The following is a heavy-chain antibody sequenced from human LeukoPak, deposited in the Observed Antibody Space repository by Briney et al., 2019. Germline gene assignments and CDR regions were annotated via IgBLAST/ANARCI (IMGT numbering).Heavy chain of an antibody. D-gene: IGHD7-27*01. J-gene: IGHJ3*02. CDR3: ARDSAGDSFDI. CDR1: GDSISRGNYY. V-gene: IGHV4-61*02. CDR2: IHNSGST. Sequence: SQTLSLTCTVSGDSISRGNYYWTWIRQPDGKRLDWIGRIHNSGSTYYNPSPKSQVTISMDTTKNQFSLYLNAVTAADTAVYYCARDSAGDSFDIWGQGTMVTVSS.